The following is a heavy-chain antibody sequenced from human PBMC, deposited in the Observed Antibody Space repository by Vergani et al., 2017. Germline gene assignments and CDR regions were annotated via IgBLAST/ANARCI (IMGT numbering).Heavy chain of an antibody. D-gene: IGHD1-1*01. J-gene: IGHJ6*02. Sequence: EVQLVESGGGLVQPGGSLRLSCAASGFTFSSYWMHWVRQAPGKGLVWVSRINSDGSSTSYADSVKGRFTISRDNAKNTLYLQMNSLRAEDTAVYYCARVQLERPRIPYYYYGMDVWGQGTTVTVSS. CDR2: INSDGSST. V-gene: IGHV3-74*01. CDR1: GFTFSSYW. CDR3: ARVQLERPRIPYYYYGMDV.